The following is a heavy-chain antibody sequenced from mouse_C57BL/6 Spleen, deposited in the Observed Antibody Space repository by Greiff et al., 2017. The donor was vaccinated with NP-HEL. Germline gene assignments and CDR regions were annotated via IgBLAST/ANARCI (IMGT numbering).Heavy chain of an antibody. CDR2: ISSGGSYT. CDR1: GFTFSSYG. V-gene: IGHV5-6*01. J-gene: IGHJ4*01. D-gene: IGHD4-1*01. Sequence: EVQVVESGGDLVKPGGSLKLPCAASGFTFSSYGMSWVRQTPDKRLEWVATISSGGSYTYYPDSVKGRFTISRDNAKNILYLQMSSLKSEDTAMYYCAREAGTGAYAMDYWGQGTSVTVSS. CDR3: AREAGTGAYAMDY.